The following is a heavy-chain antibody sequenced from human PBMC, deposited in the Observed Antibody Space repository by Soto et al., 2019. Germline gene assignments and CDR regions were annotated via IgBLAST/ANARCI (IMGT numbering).Heavy chain of an antibody. CDR2: IWYDGSKK. D-gene: IGHD2-21*02. J-gene: IGHJ4*02. CDR3: LKDHLGGDCSSHPYLDY. Sequence: QVQWVESGGGVVQPGRSLRLSCATSGFTFSTYGIHWVRQAPGKGLEWLAVIWYDGSKKYYADSVQGRFTISRDNSENMVYLQTNSLRADHTAVYYCLKDHLGGDCSSHPYLDYWGQGTLVTVSS. CDR1: GFTFSTYG. V-gene: IGHV3-33*06.